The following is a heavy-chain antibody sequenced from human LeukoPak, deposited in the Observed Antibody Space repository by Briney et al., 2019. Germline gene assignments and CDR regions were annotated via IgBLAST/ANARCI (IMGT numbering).Heavy chain of an antibody. J-gene: IGHJ4*02. CDR2: ISGTGGST. D-gene: IGHD2-15*01. CDR1: GFTFSSYA. V-gene: IGHV3-23*01. Sequence: GGSLRLSCAASGFTFSSYAMSWVRQAPGKGLEWVSAISGTGGSTYYADSVKGRYTISRDNSKNTLYLQMNSLRAEDTAVYYCAKEPRDCTGGTCYSVGGYYFHYCGQGTLVTVSS. CDR3: AKEPRDCTGGTCYSVGGYYFHY.